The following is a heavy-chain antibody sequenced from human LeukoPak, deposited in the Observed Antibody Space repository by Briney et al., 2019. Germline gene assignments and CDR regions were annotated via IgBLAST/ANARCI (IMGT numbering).Heavy chain of an antibody. CDR2: ISYDGSNR. D-gene: IGHD6-19*01. J-gene: IGHJ4*02. CDR3: AKDTTSSGWYPSF. V-gene: IGHV3-30*18. Sequence: PGRSLRLSCAASGFTFSSYGMHWVRQAPGKGLEWVAVISYDGSNRYYADSVKGRFTISRDNSKNTLYLQMNSLRAEDTAVYYCAKDTTSSGWYPSFWGQGTLVTVSS. CDR1: GFTFSSYG.